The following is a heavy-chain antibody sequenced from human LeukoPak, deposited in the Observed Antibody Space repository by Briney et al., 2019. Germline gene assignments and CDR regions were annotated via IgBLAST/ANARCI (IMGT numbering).Heavy chain of an antibody. CDR3: ARAIPGDY. CDR2: ISAYNGNT. D-gene: IGHD2-2*02. J-gene: IGHJ4*02. V-gene: IGHV1-18*01. Sequence: GASLKVSCKAYGDTFTCYGISWVRQAPGQGLEWMGWISAYNGNTNYAQKLQGRVTMTTDTSTSTAYMELRSLRSDDTAVYYCARAIPGDYWGQGTLVTVSS. CDR1: GDTFTCYG.